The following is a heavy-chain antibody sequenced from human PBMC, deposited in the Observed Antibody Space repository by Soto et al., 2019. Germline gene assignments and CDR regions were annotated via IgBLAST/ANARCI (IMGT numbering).Heavy chain of an antibody. CDR2: IYHGGST. V-gene: IGHV4-61*08. D-gene: IGHD6-25*01. CDR1: GNSIRSGDYC. Sequence: SETLSLTCTVSGNSIRSGDYCWSWIRQPPEKGLEWIGHIYHGGSTNYNPSLKSRVTISVDASKNQFSLKLTSVTAADTAVYYCARDRLAADAAEVAFDFWGRGTMVTV. CDR3: ARDRLAADAAEVAFDF. J-gene: IGHJ3*01.